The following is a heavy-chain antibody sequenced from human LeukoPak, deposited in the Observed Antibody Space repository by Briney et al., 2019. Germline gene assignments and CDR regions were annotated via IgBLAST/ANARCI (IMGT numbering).Heavy chain of an antibody. CDR2: ISSSGNSI. D-gene: IGHD6-13*01. CDR3: ARDQVSVAGTGIDY. J-gene: IGHJ4*02. CDR1: GFTFSSYE. Sequence: GGSLRLSCAASGFTFSSYEMNWVRQAPGKGLEWVSYISSSGNSISYADSVKGRFTISRDNAKNSLYLQMNSLRAEDTAVYYCARDQVSVAGTGIDYWGQGTLVTVSS. V-gene: IGHV3-48*03.